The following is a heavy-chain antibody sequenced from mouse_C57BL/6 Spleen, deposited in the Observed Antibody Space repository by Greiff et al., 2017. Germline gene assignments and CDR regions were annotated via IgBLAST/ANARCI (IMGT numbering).Heavy chain of an antibody. CDR2: IDPENGDT. Sequence: EVQRVESGAELVRPGASVKLSCTASGFNIKDDYMHWVKQRPEQGLEWIGWIDPENGDTENASKFQGKATITADTSSNTAYLQLSSLTSEDTAVYYCTTDYYGTPFAYWGQGTLVTVSA. J-gene: IGHJ3*01. CDR1: GFNIKDDY. CDR3: TTDYYGTPFAY. D-gene: IGHD1-1*01. V-gene: IGHV14-4*01.